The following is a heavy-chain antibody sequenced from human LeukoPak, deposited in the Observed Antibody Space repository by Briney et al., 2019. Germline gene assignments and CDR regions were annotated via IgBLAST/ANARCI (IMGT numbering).Heavy chain of an antibody. Sequence: SEALSLTCAVSGYSISSSNWWGWIRQPPGKGLEWIGYIYYSGSIYYNPSLKSRVTMSVDTSKNQFSLKLSSVTAVDTAVYYCARTMSSSHTVYGMDVWGQGTTVTVSS. CDR1: GYSISSSNW. J-gene: IGHJ6*02. V-gene: IGHV4-28*05. CDR3: ARTMSSSHTVYGMDV. D-gene: IGHD2-2*02. CDR2: IYYSGSI.